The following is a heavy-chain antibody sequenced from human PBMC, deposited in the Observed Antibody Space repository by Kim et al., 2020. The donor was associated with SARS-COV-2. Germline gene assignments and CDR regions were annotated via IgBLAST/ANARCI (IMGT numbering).Heavy chain of an antibody. CDR2: ISDSGFKT. D-gene: IGHD1-1*01. J-gene: IGHJ4*02. CDR3: AKDPGGTTGKDDY. V-gene: IGHV3-23*01. CDR1: GFTFSSSA. Sequence: GGSLRLSCAASGFTFSSSAMSWVCQAPGKGLEWVSGISDSGFKTYYADSVKGRFTISRDNSKNTLYLQMNSLRAEDTAIYYCAKDPGGTTGKDDYWGQGTLVTVSS.